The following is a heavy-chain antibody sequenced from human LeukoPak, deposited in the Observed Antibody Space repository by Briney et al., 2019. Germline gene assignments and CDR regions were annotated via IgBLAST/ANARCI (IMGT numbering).Heavy chain of an antibody. D-gene: IGHD3-10*01. CDR3: ARGRLLWFGELSWFDP. CDR2: ISYDGSNK. J-gene: IGHJ5*02. CDR1: GFTFSSYA. V-gene: IGHV3-30-3*01. Sequence: PGGSLRLSCAASGFTFSSYAMHWVRQAPGKGLEWVAVISYDGSNKYYADSVKGRFTTSRDNSKNTLYLQMNSLRAEDTAVYYCARGRLLWFGELSWFDPWGQGTLVTVSS.